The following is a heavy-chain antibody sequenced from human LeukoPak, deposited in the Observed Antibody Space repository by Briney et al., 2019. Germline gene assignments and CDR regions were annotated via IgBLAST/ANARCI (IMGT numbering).Heavy chain of an antibody. Sequence: SETLSLTCAVSGVSISGSGHYWGWIRQPPGKGLEWIGNIYHSGSTYYNASLQSRVTISIDTSKNQFSLRLNSVTAADTAMYYCAKSGGYGLIDCWGQGTLVTVSS. D-gene: IGHD1-26*01. CDR3: AKSGGYGLIDC. CDR1: GVSISGSGHY. CDR2: IYHSGST. V-gene: IGHV4-39*01. J-gene: IGHJ4*02.